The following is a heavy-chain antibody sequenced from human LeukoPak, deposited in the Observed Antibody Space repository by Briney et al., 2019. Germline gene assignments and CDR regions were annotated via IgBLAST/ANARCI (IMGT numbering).Heavy chain of an antibody. V-gene: IGHV4-34*01. J-gene: IGHJ4*02. CDR1: GGFFSGYY. CDR3: ARRYSSGFYYFDY. D-gene: IGHD6-19*01. CDR2: IDHSESA. Sequence: TSETLSLTCSVYGGFFSGYYWTWIRQPPGKGLEWIGEIDHSESANHSPSLKSRLTMSVDTSKSQFSLRLNSVTAADTATYYCARRYSSGFYYFDYWGQGALVTVSS.